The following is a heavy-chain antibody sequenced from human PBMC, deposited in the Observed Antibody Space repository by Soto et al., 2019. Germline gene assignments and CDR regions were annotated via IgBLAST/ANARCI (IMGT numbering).Heavy chain of an antibody. D-gene: IGHD3-3*01. CDR1: GGSISSGGYY. CDR3: ARAFEEWLLLDY. J-gene: IGHJ4*02. Sequence: SETLSLTCTVSGGSISSGGYYWSWIRQHPGKGLEWIGYVYYSGSTYYNPSLKSRVTISVDTSKNQFSLKLSSVTAADTAVYYCARAFEEWLLLDYWGQGTLVTVSS. V-gene: IGHV4-31*03. CDR2: VYYSGST.